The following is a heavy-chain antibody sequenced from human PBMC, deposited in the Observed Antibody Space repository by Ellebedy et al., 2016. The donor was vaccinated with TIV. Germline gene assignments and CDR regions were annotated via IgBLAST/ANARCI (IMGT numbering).Heavy chain of an antibody. V-gene: IGHV4-59*12. CDR3: ARDDCSGGSCYHY. Sequence: SETLSLTCTVSGGSISGYYWSWIRQPPGSGLEWIGFIHYSGTTTYNPSLNSRVTMSVDTSKNQFSLKLSSVTAADTAVYYCARDDCSGGSCYHYWGQGTLVTVSS. CDR2: IHYSGTT. D-gene: IGHD2-15*01. J-gene: IGHJ4*02. CDR1: GGSISGYY.